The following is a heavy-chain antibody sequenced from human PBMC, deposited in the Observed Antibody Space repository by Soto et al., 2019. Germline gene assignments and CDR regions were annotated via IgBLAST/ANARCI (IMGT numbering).Heavy chain of an antibody. V-gene: IGHV4-34*01. J-gene: IGHJ4*02. CDR2: INHSGFT. CDR1: GGSLSGFY. D-gene: IGHD2-2*01. Sequence: QVQLQQWGAGLLKPSETLSLTCAVYGGSLSGFYWSWIRQPPGKGLEWIGEINHSGFTDYNPSLKSRVTLSVDTSRNRFSLKLSSVTAADTAVYYCARFPFYSASCSNPRYFDYWCQGTLVTVSS. CDR3: ARFPFYSASCSNPRYFDY.